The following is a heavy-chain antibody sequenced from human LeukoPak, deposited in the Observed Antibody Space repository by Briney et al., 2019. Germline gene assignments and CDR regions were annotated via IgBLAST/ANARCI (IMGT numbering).Heavy chain of an antibody. V-gene: IGHV3-20*04. CDR2: INWNGGST. CDR1: GFNFDDYG. D-gene: IGHD6-19*01. J-gene: IGHJ4*02. CDR3: ARAPVAGFYYFDY. Sequence: GGSLRLSCAASGFNFDDYGMSWVRQVPGKGLEWVSGINWNGGSTGYADSVKGRFTISRDNAKNSLYLQMNSLRAEDTALYYCARAPVAGFYYFDYWGQGTLVTVSS.